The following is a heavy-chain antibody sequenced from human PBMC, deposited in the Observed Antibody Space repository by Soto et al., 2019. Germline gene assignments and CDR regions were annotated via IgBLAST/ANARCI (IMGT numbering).Heavy chain of an antibody. CDR2: IYYSGST. J-gene: IGHJ4*02. CDR3: ARLSSIDSSGYYLDY. Sequence: SETLSLTCTVSGGSVSNSSHYWSWIRQHPGKGLEWIGYIYYSGSTHYSSSLKSRVTMSIDTSKNQFPLKLTSVTAADTAVYYCARLSSIDSSGYYLDYWGQGTLVTAPQ. V-gene: IGHV4-31*03. CDR1: GGSVSNSSHY. D-gene: IGHD3-22*01.